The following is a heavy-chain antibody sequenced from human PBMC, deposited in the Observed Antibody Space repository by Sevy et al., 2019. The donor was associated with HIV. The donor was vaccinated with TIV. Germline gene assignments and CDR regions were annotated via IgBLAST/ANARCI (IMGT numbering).Heavy chain of an antibody. CDR3: ARVPTYYFGSGTYFDY. Sequence: ASVKVSCKASGYTFSSNGIAWVRQAPGQGLRWMGWIGVYNGNSNYAQNLRDRVTMTTDTSTSTAYMELKSLRSDDTAVYYCARVPTYYFGSGTYFDYWGQGTLVTVSS. V-gene: IGHV1-18*01. CDR2: IGVYNGNS. J-gene: IGHJ4*02. CDR1: GYTFSSNG. D-gene: IGHD3-10*01.